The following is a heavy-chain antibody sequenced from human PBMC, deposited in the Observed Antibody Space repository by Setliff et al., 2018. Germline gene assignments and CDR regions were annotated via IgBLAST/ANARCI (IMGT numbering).Heavy chain of an antibody. CDR1: GYRFISYW. J-gene: IGHJ4*02. Sequence: GESLKISCKGSGYRFISYWIGWVRQMPGKGLEWIGIIFPGDSDTRYSPSFQGQVTISADKSITTAYLQWRSLKASDTAMYYCARVGTAGGYYFDYWGQGALVTVSS. CDR3: ARVGTAGGYYFDY. D-gene: IGHD5-18*01. V-gene: IGHV5-51*01. CDR2: IFPGDSDT.